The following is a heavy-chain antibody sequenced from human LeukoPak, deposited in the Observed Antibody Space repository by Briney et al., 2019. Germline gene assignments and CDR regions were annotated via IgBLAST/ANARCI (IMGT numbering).Heavy chain of an antibody. V-gene: IGHV5-51*01. J-gene: IGHJ3*01. CDR1: GYRFNAYW. Sequence: GESLKISCKGSGYRFNAYWIAWVRQMPGKGLEWMGIIYPDDSDTRYRPSFQGQVTISADKSVRTAYLQWSSLKASDTAMYYCARSNFTYYYVIRGYDAFDAWGQGTLVTVSS. CDR2: IYPDDSDT. CDR3: ARSNFTYYYVIRGYDAFDA. D-gene: IGHD3-10*02.